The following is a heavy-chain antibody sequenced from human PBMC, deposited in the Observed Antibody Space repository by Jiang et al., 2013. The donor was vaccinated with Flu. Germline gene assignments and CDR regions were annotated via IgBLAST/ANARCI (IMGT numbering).Heavy chain of an antibody. CDR3: ARLPTGMGKTVDYTLTYIDS. CDR1: GGSMSSGACY. J-gene: IGHJ4*02. CDR2: IYHSGST. V-gene: IGHV4-31*03. D-gene: IGHD3-9*01. Sequence: GSGLVKPSQTLSLTCSVSGGSMSSGACYWGWIRQQPGKGLEWIGYIYHSGSTSYNPSLRSRLLISLDTSESQFSLKLSSVTAADTAVYYCARLPTGMGKTVDYTLTYIDSWGQGTLVTVSS.